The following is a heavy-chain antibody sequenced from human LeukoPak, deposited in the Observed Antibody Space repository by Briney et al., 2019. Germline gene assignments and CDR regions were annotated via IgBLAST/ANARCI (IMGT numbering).Heavy chain of an antibody. V-gene: IGHV3-9*01. CDR1: GFTFDDYA. J-gene: IGHJ4*02. CDR2: ITWNSGSI. CDR3: AKSRSGGNYGDFDY. Sequence: GGSLRLSCAASGFTFDDYAMHWVRRAPGKGLEWVSGITWNSGSIDYAESVKGRFTISRDNAKNSLYLQMNSLRAEDTALYYCAKSRSGGNYGDFDYWGQGTLVTVSS. D-gene: IGHD1-7*01.